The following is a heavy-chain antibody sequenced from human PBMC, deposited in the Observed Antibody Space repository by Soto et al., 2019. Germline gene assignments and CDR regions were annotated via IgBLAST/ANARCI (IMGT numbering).Heavy chain of an antibody. CDR2: ISYDGGSK. CDR3: AKEQLAMTVVVADYFDS. D-gene: IGHD3-22*01. CDR1: GFTFSTYG. V-gene: IGHV3-30*18. Sequence: QVQLVESGGGVVQPGKSLRLSCAASGFTFSTYGIHWVRQAPGKGLEWVALISYDGGSKYYGDSVKGRFIISRDNSDNTVSLQMNSLRADDTAVYFCAKEQLAMTVVVADYFDSWGQGTLVTVSS. J-gene: IGHJ4*02.